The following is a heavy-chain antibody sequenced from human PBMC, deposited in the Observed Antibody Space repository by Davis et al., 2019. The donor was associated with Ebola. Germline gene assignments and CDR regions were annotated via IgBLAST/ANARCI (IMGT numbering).Heavy chain of an antibody. CDR2: IKSKTDGGTT. CDR3: TTDGYYYDSSGSPYYFDY. Sequence: GESLKISCAASGFTFSNAWMSWVRQAPGKGLEWVGRIKSKTDGGTTDYAAPVKGRFTISRDDSKNTLYLQMNSLKTEDTAVYYCTTDGYYYDSSGSPYYFDYWGQGTLVTVSS. V-gene: IGHV3-15*01. J-gene: IGHJ4*02. CDR1: GFTFSNAW. D-gene: IGHD3-22*01.